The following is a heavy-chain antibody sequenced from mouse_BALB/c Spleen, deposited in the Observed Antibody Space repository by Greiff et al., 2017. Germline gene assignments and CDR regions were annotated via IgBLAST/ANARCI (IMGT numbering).Heavy chain of an antibody. D-gene: IGHD1-1*01. CDR3: ASTTVVALRGYYFDY. J-gene: IGHJ2*01. V-gene: IGHV1-15*01. Sequence: QVQLQQSGAELVRPGASVTLSCKASGYTFTDYEMHWVKQTPVHGLEWIGAIDPETGGTAYNQKFKGKATLTADKSSSTAYMELRSLTSEDSAVYYCASTTVVALRGYYFDYWGQGTTLTVSS. CDR2: IDPETGGT. CDR1: GYTFTDYE.